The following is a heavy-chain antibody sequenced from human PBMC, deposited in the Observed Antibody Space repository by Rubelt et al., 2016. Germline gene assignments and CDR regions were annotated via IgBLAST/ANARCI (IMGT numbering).Heavy chain of an antibody. Sequence: VRLVESGGGVVQPGRSLRLSCAASGFIFSSYDMHWVRQAPGKGLEWVAVIRYDGTNKNYADSVKGRLTISRDNAKNSLHLQMNSPRAGDTAVYYWARGWLGGCSSTSCRTWDYWGQGTPVTVSS. CDR3: ARGWLGGCSSTSCRTWDY. CDR1: GFIFSSYD. CDR2: IRYDGTNK. D-gene: IGHD2-2*01. V-gene: IGHV3-33*01. J-gene: IGHJ4*02.